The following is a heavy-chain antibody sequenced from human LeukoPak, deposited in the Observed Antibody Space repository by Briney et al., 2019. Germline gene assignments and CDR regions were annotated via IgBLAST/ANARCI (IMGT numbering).Heavy chain of an antibody. CDR2: ISPYTGNT. D-gene: IGHD1-1*01. CDR1: GYTFTGYY. J-gene: IGHJ4*02. CDR3: ARGGGTWVPFDY. V-gene: IGHV1-18*04. Sequence: GASVKVSCKASGYTFTGYYMHWVRQAPGQGLEWMGWISPYTGNTKYAQKFQGRVTMTTSTSTSIVYMELRSLRSDDTAVYFCARGGGTWVPFDYWGQGTLVTVSS.